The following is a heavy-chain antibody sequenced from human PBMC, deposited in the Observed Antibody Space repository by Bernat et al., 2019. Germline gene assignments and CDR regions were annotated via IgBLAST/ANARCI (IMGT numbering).Heavy chain of an antibody. CDR2: IYYSGST. J-gene: IGHJ3*02. CDR3: ARVLCNYYDSSGYCLFDI. Sequence: QVQLQESGPGLVKPSQTLSLTCTVPGGSISSGGYYWCWIRLHPGKGLEWIGYIYYSGSTYYNPSLKSRVTISVDTSKNQFSLKLSSVTAADTAVYYCARVLCNYYDSSGYCLFDIWGQGTMVTVSS. D-gene: IGHD3-22*01. V-gene: IGHV4-31*03. CDR1: GGSISSGGYY.